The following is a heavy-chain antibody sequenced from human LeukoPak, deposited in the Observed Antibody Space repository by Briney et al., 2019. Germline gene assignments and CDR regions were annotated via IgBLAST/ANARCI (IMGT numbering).Heavy chain of an antibody. J-gene: IGHJ4*02. CDR2: ISGSGGST. D-gene: IGHD2-21*02. V-gene: IGHV3-23*01. CDR1: GFTFSSYA. Sequence: TGGSLRLSCAASGFTFSSYAMSWVRQAPGKGLEWVSAISGSGGSTYYADSVKGRFTISRDNSKNSLYLQMNSLRAEDTAVYYCAKTARRSRYYFDYWGQGTLVTVSS. CDR3: AKTARRSRYYFDY.